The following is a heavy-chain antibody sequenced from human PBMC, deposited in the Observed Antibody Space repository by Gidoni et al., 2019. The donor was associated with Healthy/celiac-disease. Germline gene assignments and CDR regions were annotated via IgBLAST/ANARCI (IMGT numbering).Heavy chain of an antibody. D-gene: IGHD1-26*01. CDR1: GYTFTSYA. CDR3: ARAGWELYH. CDR2: MNPNSGNT. V-gene: IGHV1-8*01. J-gene: IGHJ5*02. Sequence: QVQLVQSGAEVEKPGASVEVSCKASGYTFTSYAINWVRQAHGQGLEWMGWMNPNSGNTGHAQKCQGRVTMTRTTSISTAYMELSSLRSEDTAVYYCARAGWELYHWGQGTLVTVSS.